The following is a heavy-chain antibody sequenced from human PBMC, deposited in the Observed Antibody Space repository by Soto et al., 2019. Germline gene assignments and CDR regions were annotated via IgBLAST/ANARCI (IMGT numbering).Heavy chain of an antibody. CDR1: GYSFTNYY. Sequence: ASVKVSCKASGYSFTNYYMHWVRQAPGQSLEWMGWINAGNGNTRYSHNFQGRVTITRDTSASTAYMELSSLTSEDTAVYFCAREGSQIVFDYWGQGTLVTVSS. J-gene: IGHJ4*02. CDR2: INAGNGNT. V-gene: IGHV1-3*01. CDR3: AREGSQIVFDY. D-gene: IGHD2-15*01.